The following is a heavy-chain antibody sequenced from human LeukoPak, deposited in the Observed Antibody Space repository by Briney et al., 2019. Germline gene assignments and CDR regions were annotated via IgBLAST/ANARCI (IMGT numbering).Heavy chain of an antibody. CDR3: ARSASVAGTPFDY. V-gene: IGHV4-61*02. CDR2: IYTSGST. Sequence: TSETLSLTCTVSGGSISSGSYYWSWIRQPAGKGLEWIGRIYTSGSTNYNPSLKSRVTISVDTSKNQFSLKLSSVTAADTAVYYCARSASVAGTPFDYWGQGALVTVSS. D-gene: IGHD6-19*01. CDR1: GGSISSGSYY. J-gene: IGHJ4*02.